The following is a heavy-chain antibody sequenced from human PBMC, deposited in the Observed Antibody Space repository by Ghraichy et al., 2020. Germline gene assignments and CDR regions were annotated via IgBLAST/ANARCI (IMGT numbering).Heavy chain of an antibody. CDR1: GGSFSGYY. D-gene: IGHD6-19*01. V-gene: IGHV4-34*01. CDR2: INHSGST. J-gene: IGHJ6*02. CDR3: ARGLVSGWSHGRYYYGMDV. Sequence: SQTLSLTCAVYGGSFSGYYWSWIRQPPGKGLEWIGEINHSGSTNYNPSLKSRVTISVDTSKNQFSLKLSSVTAADTAVYYCARGLVSGWSHGRYYYGMDVWGQGTTVTVSS.